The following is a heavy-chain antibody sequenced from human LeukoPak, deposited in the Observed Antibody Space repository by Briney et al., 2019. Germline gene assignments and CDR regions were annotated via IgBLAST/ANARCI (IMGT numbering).Heavy chain of an antibody. CDR1: GYTFTSYD. V-gene: IGHV1-8*03. D-gene: IGHD3-10*01. Sequence: ASVKVSCKASGYTFTSYDINWVRQATGQGLEWMGWMNPNSGNTGYAQKFQGRVTITRNTSISTAYMELSSLRSEDTAVYYCARDSGMNYYGSGSYYYYFDYWGQGTLVTVSS. CDR3: ARDSGMNYYGSGSYYYYFDY. CDR2: MNPNSGNT. J-gene: IGHJ4*02.